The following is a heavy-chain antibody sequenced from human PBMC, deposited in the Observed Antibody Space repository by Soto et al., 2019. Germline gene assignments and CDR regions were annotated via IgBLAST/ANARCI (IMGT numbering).Heavy chain of an antibody. CDR1: GYTFTSYG. CDR2: ISAYNGNT. CDR3: ARDGRGAAADDQGDYFDY. V-gene: IGHV1-18*01. D-gene: IGHD6-13*01. Sequence: QVQLVQSGAEVKKPGASVKVSCKASGYTFTSYGISWVRQAPGQGLEWMGWISAYNGNTNYAQKLQGRVTMTTDTSTRTAYMELRSLRSDDTAVYYCARDGRGAAADDQGDYFDYGGQGTLDTVSS. J-gene: IGHJ4*02.